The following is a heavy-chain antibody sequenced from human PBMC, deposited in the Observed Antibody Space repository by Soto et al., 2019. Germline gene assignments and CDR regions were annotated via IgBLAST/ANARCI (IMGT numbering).Heavy chain of an antibody. V-gene: IGHV4-59*08. Sequence: QVQLQESGPGLVKPSETLSLTCTVSGGTISSWYWIWIRQPPGKGLEWIGYIYYSGSTNCNPSLKSRVTISVDTSKNQFSLKLSSVTAADTAVYYCARRYGSAIDYWGQGTLVTVSS. CDR2: IYYSGST. D-gene: IGHD1-26*01. CDR3: ARRYGSAIDY. J-gene: IGHJ4*02. CDR1: GGTISSWY.